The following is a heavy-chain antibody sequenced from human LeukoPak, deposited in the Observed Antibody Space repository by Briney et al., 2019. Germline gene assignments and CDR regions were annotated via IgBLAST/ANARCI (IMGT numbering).Heavy chain of an antibody. CDR3: AKDQKTMVGATQDF. D-gene: IGHD1-26*01. CDR1: GFTFSSYA. J-gene: IGHJ4*02. CDR2: ISGSGGST. V-gene: IGHV3-23*01. Sequence: GGSLRLSCAASGFTFSSYAMSWVRQAPGKGLEWVSAISGSGGSTYYADSVKGRFTISRDNSKNTLYPQTNSLRAEDTAVYYRAKDQKTMVGATQDFWGQGTLVTVSS.